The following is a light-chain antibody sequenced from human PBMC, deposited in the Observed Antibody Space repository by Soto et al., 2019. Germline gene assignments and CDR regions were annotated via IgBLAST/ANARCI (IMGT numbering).Light chain of an antibody. CDR2: QVS. CDR1: SSDVGGYNY. CDR3: TSYTSSTTWV. Sequence: QAVLTQPASVSGSPGQAITISCTGTSSDVGGYNYVSWYQQQPGKAPKLVISQVSNRPSGVSNRFSGSKSGNTASLTISGLQAEDEAHYYCTSYTSSTTWVFGGGTKLTVL. J-gene: IGLJ3*02. V-gene: IGLV2-14*01.